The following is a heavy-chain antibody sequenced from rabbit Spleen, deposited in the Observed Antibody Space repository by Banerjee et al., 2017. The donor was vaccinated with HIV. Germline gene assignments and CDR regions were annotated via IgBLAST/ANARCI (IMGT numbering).Heavy chain of an antibody. J-gene: IGHJ6*01. CDR3: ARDTSSSFSSYGMDL. CDR2: IAGSSSAFT. CDR1: GFSFSSSDY. Sequence: QEQLVESGGGLVKPEGSLTLTCTASGFSFSSSDYMCWVRQAPGKGLEWISCIAGSSSAFTYSATWAQGRFTCSKTSSTTVTLQMTSLTVADTATYFCARDTSSSFSSYGMDLWGPGTLVTVS. V-gene: IGHV1S45*01. D-gene: IGHD1-1*01.